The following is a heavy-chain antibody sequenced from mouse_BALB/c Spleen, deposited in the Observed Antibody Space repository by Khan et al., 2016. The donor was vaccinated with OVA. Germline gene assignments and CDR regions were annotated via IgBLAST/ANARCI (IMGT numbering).Heavy chain of an antibody. CDR1: GFTFSAYG. V-gene: IGHV5-6*01. CDR2: INSDGGYT. CDR3: ASHLTGSCAY. J-gene: IGHJ3*01. Sequence: EVQLVESGGDLVKPGGSLSLSCAASGFTFSAYGMAWVRQAPDKRLEWVATINSDGGYTSYPDTVKGRFTISRNNAETTLSLQMSSLKSEDTAIYYGASHLTGSCAYWGQGTLVTVSA. D-gene: IGHD4-1*01.